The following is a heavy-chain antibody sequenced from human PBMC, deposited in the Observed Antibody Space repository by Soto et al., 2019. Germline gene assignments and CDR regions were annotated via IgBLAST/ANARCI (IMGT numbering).Heavy chain of an antibody. J-gene: IGHJ4*02. V-gene: IGHV3-23*01. Sequence: EVQLLESGGGLVQPGGSLRLSCAASGFTFSSYAMSWVRQAPGKGLEWVSAISGSGGSTYYADSVKGRFTISRDNSKNTLDLQMNSPRAEDTAVYYCAKDVSSVAGVLEYWGQGTLVTVSS. D-gene: IGHD6-19*01. CDR3: AKDVSSVAGVLEY. CDR2: ISGSGGST. CDR1: GFTFSSYA.